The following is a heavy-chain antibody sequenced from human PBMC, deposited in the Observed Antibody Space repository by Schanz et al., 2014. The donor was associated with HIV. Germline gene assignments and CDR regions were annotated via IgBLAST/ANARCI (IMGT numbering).Heavy chain of an antibody. Sequence: QVQLVESGGGVVQPGRSLRLSCAASGFTFSSYGIHWVRQAPGKGLEWVALIWYDGSNKYYADSVKGRFSISRDNSKNTLYLQMSSLRADDTAVYFCARERWGGNIASHYYAMDVWGQGTTVTVSS. CDR1: GFTFSSYG. V-gene: IGHV3-33*08. J-gene: IGHJ6*02. CDR3: ARERWGGNIASHYYAMDV. CDR2: IWYDGSNK. D-gene: IGHD2-15*01.